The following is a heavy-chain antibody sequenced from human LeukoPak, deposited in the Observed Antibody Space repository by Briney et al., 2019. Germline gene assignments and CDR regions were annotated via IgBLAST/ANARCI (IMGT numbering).Heavy chain of an antibody. CDR1: GGSFSGYY. CDR3: ARYGRTMIVVARRGWFDP. Sequence: PSETLSLTCAVYGGSFSGYYWSWIRQPPGKGLEWSGEINDSGSTNYNPSLKSRGTISVDTSKNQFSLKLSSVTAADTAVYYCARYGRTMIVVARRGWFDPWGQGTLVTVSS. V-gene: IGHV4-34*01. D-gene: IGHD3-22*01. CDR2: INDSGST. J-gene: IGHJ5*02.